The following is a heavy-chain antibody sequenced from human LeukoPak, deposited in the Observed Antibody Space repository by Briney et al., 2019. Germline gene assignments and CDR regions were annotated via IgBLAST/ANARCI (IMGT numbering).Heavy chain of an antibody. CDR2: IYYSGST. J-gene: IGHJ5*02. Sequence: PSETLSLACTVSGGSISSSSYYWGWIRQPPGKGLEWIGSIYYSGSTYYNPSLKSRVTISVDTSKNQFSLKLSSVTAADTAVYYCARQQWLVHNWFDPWGQGTLVTVSS. CDR1: GGSISSSSYY. CDR3: ARQQWLVHNWFDP. V-gene: IGHV4-39*07. D-gene: IGHD6-19*01.